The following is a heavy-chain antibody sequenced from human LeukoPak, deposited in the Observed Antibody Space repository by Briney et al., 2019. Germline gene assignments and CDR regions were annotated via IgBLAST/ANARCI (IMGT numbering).Heavy chain of an antibody. V-gene: IGHV3-30*02. CDR1: GFTFSSYS. CDR3: AKGVLDYYYYGMDV. J-gene: IGHJ6*02. CDR2: IRYDGSNK. Sequence: GGSLRLSCAASGFTFSSYSMHWVRQAPGKGLEWVAFIRYDGSNKYYADSVKGRFTISGDNSKNTLYLQMNSLRAEDTAVYYCAKGVLDYYYYGMDVWGQGTTVTVSS.